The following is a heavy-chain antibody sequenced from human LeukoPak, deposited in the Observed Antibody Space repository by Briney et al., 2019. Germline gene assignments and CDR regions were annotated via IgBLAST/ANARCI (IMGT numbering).Heavy chain of an antibody. J-gene: IGHJ6*03. CDR1: GYSISSGYY. CDR2: IYHSGST. V-gene: IGHV4-38-2*02. D-gene: IGHD7-27*01. Sequence: SETLSLSCTVSGYSISSGYYWGWIRQPPGKGLEWIGSIYHSGSTYYNPSLKSRVTISVDMSKNQFSSKLSSVTAADTAVYYCASQITGDLYYYYYYMDVWGKGTTVTVSS. CDR3: ASQITGDLYYYYYYMDV.